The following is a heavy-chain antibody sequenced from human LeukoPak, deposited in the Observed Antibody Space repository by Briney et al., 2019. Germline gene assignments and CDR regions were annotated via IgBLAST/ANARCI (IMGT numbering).Heavy chain of an antibody. CDR3: ARGVCSGGSCYSWFDP. Sequence: ASVKVSCKASGGTFSSYAISWVRQAPGQGLEWMGGIIPIFGTANYAQKFQGRVTITADESTSTAYMELSSLRSEDTAVYYCARGVCSGGSCYSWFDPWGQGTTVTVSS. J-gene: IGHJ5*01. CDR1: GGTFSSYA. CDR2: IIPIFGTA. D-gene: IGHD2-15*01. V-gene: IGHV1-69*13.